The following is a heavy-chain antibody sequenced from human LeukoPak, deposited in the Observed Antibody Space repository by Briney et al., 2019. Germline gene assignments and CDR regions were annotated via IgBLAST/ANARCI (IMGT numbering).Heavy chain of an antibody. J-gene: IGHJ6*02. Sequence: SGTLSLTCTVSGGSISMSTYYWGWIRQPPGKGLECIGSIHFSGYSYCNPSPSLKSRVTISVDTSKNQFSLNVISVTAADTAVYYCARFTRSSSSHYYYDAMDVWGQGTTVTVSS. CDR1: GGSISMSTYY. D-gene: IGHD6-6*01. CDR3: ARFTRSSSSHYYYDAMDV. CDR2: IHFSGYS. V-gene: IGHV4-39*01.